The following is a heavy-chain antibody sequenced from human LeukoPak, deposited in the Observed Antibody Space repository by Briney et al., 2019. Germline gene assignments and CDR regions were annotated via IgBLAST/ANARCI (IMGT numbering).Heavy chain of an antibody. CDR2: IYYSGSP. J-gene: IGHJ4*02. CDR3: AREGRYSASLY. D-gene: IGHD1-26*01. V-gene: IGHV4-39*07. CDR1: GGYIGTSSYY. Sequence: SETLSLTCTVSGGYIGTSSYYWGWIRQPPGKGLEWIGSIYYSGSPYFSPSLKSRVTMSVDQSMNQFSLKLSSVTAADTAVYYCAREGRYSASLYWGQGTLVTVSS.